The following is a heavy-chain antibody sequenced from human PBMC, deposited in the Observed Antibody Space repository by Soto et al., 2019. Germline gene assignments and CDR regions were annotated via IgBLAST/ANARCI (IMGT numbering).Heavy chain of an antibody. CDR1: GFTFSSFG. CDR3: AKDLREMATIRPDY. J-gene: IGHJ4*02. V-gene: IGHV3-30*18. D-gene: IGHD5-12*01. CDR2: ISYDGIDK. Sequence: QVQLVESGGGVVQPGTSLRLSCAASGFTFSSFGIHWVRQAPGKGLEWVAVISYDGIDKNYGDSVKGRFTISRENSENMVYLQMNSLRIEDTAVYHCAKDLREMATIRPDYWGQGIQVTVSS.